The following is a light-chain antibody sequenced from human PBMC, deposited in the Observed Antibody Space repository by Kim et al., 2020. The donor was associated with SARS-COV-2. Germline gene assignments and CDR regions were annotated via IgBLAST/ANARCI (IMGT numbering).Light chain of an antibody. CDR3: LAWDSSLSAWV. Sequence: SQTATLTCTENSNNVGDQGAAWLQQHQGHPPKLLSYRNNNRPSGISERLSASRSGNTASLTITGLQPEDEADYYCLAWDSSLSAWVFGGGTQLTVL. V-gene: IGLV10-54*01. CDR1: SNNVGDQG. CDR2: RNN. J-gene: IGLJ3*02.